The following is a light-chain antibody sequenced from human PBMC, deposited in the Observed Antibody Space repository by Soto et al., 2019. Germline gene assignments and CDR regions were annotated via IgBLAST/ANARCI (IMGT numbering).Light chain of an antibody. CDR3: AAWDDSLSALL. V-gene: IGLV1-44*01. CDR2: SNN. J-gene: IGLJ2*01. CDR1: SSNIGSNT. Sequence: LTQPPSASGPPGQRVTISCSGSSSNIGSNTVNWYRQLPGTAPKLLIYSNNQRPSGVPDRFSGSKSATSASLAISGLQSEDEADYYCAAWDDSLSALLFGGGTKLTVL.